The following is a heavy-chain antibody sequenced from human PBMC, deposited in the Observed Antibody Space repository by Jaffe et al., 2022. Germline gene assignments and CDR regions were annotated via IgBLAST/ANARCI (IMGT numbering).Heavy chain of an antibody. J-gene: IGHJ4*02. V-gene: IGHV1-58*01. D-gene: IGHD4-17*01. CDR3: AAHVGQTTPQSFDY. CDR1: GFTFTSSA. CDR2: IVVGSGNT. Sequence: QMQLVQSGPEVKKPGTSVKVSCKASGFTFTSSAVQWVRQARGQRLEWIGWIVVGSGNTNYAQKFQERVTITRDMSTSTAYMELSSLRSEDTAVYYCAAHVGQTTPQSFDYWGQGTLVTVSS.